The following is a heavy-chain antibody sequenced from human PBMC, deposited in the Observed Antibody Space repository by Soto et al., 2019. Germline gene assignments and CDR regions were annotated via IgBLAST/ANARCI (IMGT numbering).Heavy chain of an antibody. Sequence: GASVKVSCKASGGTFSSYAISWVRQAPGQGLEWMGGIIPIFGTANYAQKFQGRVTITADESTSTAYMELSSLRSEDTAVYYCAGSLAAAPDSYFQHWGQGTLVTVSS. J-gene: IGHJ1*01. D-gene: IGHD6-13*01. CDR1: GGTFSSYA. CDR2: IIPIFGTA. CDR3: AGSLAAAPDSYFQH. V-gene: IGHV1-69*13.